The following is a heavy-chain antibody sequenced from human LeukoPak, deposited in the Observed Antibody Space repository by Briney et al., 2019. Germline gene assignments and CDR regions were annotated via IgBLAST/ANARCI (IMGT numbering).Heavy chain of an antibody. CDR2: ISNRGSGT. CDR1: GFTFSSYG. V-gene: IGHV3-23*01. J-gene: IGHJ4*02. D-gene: IGHD3-9*01. CDR3: AREHNFDWLFRYDY. Sequence: GGSLRLSCAASGFTFSSYGMGWVRQAPGKGLEWVSGISNRGSGTYYADSVKGRFTISRDNSKSTLYLQMNSLRAEDTAVYYCAREHNFDWLFRYDYWGQGILVTVSS.